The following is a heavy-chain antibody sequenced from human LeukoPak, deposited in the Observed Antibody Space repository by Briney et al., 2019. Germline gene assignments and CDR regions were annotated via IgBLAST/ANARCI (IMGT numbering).Heavy chain of an antibody. J-gene: IGHJ2*01. CDR2: LYSGSST. V-gene: IGHV3-53*01. Sequence: GSLRLSCAASGFTVSTNYMNWVRQAPGKGLEWVSILYSGSSTYYADSVEGRFTISRVSSKNTLFLQMNDLRAEDTAVYYCARVGDHFHWYLDLWGRGTLVTVSS. D-gene: IGHD3-3*02. CDR1: GFTVSTNY. CDR3: ARVGDHFHWYLDL.